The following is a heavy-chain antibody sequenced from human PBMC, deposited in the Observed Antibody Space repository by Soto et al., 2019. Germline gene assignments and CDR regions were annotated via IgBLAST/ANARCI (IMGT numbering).Heavy chain of an antibody. CDR1: GFIFSSYA. V-gene: IGHV3-23*01. CDR2: ISGRGGSS. J-gene: IGHJ4*01. CDR3: VRVAGSGGFYDY. D-gene: IGHD3-10*01. Sequence: EVELLESGGGLVQPGGSLSLSCAASGFIFSSYAMTWVRLAPGKGLEWVSGISGRGGSSFYGDSVKGRFTISRDNSENRVYRQANSLKAEDTAVYFCVRVAGSGGFYDYWGHGTLVTVSS.